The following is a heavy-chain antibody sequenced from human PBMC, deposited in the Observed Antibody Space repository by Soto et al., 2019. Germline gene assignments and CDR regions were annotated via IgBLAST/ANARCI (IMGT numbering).Heavy chain of an antibody. V-gene: IGHV3-23*01. CDR1: GFTFSSYA. J-gene: IGHJ4*02. CDR2: ISGSGGST. D-gene: IGHD3-22*01. Sequence: PGGSLRLSCAASGFTFSSYAMSWVRQAPGKGLEWVSAISGSGGSTYYADSVKGRFTISRDNSKNTLYLQMNSLRAEDTAVYYCAKDPYYYDSSGYYSTTFFDYWGQGTLATVSS. CDR3: AKDPYYYDSSGYYSTTFFDY.